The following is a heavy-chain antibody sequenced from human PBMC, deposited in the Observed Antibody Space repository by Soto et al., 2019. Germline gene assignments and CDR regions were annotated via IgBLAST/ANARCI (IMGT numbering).Heavy chain of an antibody. J-gene: IGHJ6*02. CDR1: GFSFSDYY. Sequence: QEQLVESGGGLVKPGGSLRLSCVASGFSFSDYYMTWIRQAPGKGLEWVSYISKSGTSIHYADSVRGRFTISRDDANNSLYLQMNSLRAEDSAIYYCASGYSYGLYFYYGMDVWGLGTTVTVSS. CDR3: ASGYSYGLYFYYGMDV. D-gene: IGHD5-18*01. V-gene: IGHV3-11*01. CDR2: ISKSGTSI.